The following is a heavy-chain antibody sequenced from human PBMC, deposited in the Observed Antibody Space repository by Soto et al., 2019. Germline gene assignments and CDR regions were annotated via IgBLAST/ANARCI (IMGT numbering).Heavy chain of an antibody. CDR3: ARDLRYDSSGTWAFDI. Sequence: ASVKVSCKASGYTFTSYGISWVRQAPGQGLEWMGWSSAYNGNTNYAQKLQGRVTMTTDTSTSTAYMELRSLRSDDTAAYYCARDLRYDSSGTWAFDIWGQGTMVTVSS. D-gene: IGHD3-22*01. J-gene: IGHJ3*02. CDR1: GYTFTSYG. V-gene: IGHV1-18*01. CDR2: SSAYNGNT.